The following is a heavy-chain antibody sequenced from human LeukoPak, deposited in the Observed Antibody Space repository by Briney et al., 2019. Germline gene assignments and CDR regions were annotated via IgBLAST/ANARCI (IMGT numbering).Heavy chain of an antibody. Sequence: KPSETLSLTCTVSGGSISSYSWSWIRQPPGKGLEWIGYIYSSGRTNHNPSLKSRVTISVSTSRNQFSLKLSSVTAADTAVYYCARHLDYGDRQGAFDIWGQGTMVTVSS. CDR1: GGSISSYS. D-gene: IGHD4-17*01. V-gene: IGHV4-59*08. CDR3: ARHLDYGDRQGAFDI. J-gene: IGHJ3*02. CDR2: IYSSGRT.